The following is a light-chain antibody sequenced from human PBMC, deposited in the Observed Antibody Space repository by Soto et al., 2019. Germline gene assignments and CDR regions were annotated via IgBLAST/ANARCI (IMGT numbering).Light chain of an antibody. CDR3: QQYNNWHKVT. V-gene: IGKV3-15*01. CDR1: KSVSRK. CDR2: GAS. Sequence: EIVITHSPATLSVSPGERTTLSCPASKSVSRKLAWYQQKPGQAPRLLLYGASTRATGIPARFGGSGSGTEFTLTISSLQCEDFAVYYCQQYNNWHKVTFGQGTRLEIK. J-gene: IGKJ5*01.